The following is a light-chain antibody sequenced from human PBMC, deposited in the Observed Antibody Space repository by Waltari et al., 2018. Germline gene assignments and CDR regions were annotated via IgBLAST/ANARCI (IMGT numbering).Light chain of an antibody. CDR1: SRDIARYNL. CDR3: YAYAGTRGV. Sequence: QSALTQPAPVSGSPGQSITISCTGTSRDIARYNLVSWYQQHPGKAPKLIIYEANKRPSGVSSRFSGSKSGNTASLTISGPQAEDEANYYCYAYAGTRGVFGTGTKVTVL. CDR2: EAN. J-gene: IGLJ1*01. V-gene: IGLV2-23*01.